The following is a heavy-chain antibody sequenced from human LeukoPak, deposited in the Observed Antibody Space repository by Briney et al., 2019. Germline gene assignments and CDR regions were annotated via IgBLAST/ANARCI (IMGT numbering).Heavy chain of an antibody. J-gene: IGHJ6*02. CDR1: GFAFSDYT. CDR3: ARLGSGSSYYYYYYGMDV. V-gene: IGHV3-23*01. CDR2: VSGSADNT. D-gene: IGHD3-10*02. Sequence: GGSLRLSCAASGFAFSDYTISWVRQAPEKGLEWVSGVSGSADNTYYADSVKGRFTISRDNSKNTLYLQMNSLRAEDTAVYYCARLGSGSSYYYYYYGMDVWGQGTTVTVSS.